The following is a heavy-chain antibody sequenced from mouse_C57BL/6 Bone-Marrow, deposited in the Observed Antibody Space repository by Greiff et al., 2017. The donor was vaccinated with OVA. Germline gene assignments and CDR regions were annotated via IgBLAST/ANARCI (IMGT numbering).Heavy chain of an antibody. CDR1: GFTFSSYA. J-gene: IGHJ4*01. Sequence: EVKVVESGGGLVKPGGSLKLSCAASGFTFSSYAMSWVRQTPEKRLEWVATISDGGSYTYYPDNVKGRFTISRDNAKNNLYLQMSHLKSEDTAMYYCARGKIGDYWGQGTSVTVSS. CDR2: ISDGGSYT. CDR3: ARGKIGDY. V-gene: IGHV5-4*03.